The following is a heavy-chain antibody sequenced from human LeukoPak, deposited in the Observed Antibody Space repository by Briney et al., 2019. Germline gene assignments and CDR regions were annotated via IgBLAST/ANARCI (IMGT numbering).Heavy chain of an antibody. CDR3: ARDTPIVGATNGLAY. D-gene: IGHD1-26*01. CDR2: ISAYNGNT. Sequence: ASVKVSCKASGYTFTSYGISWVRQAPGQGLEWMGWISAYNGNTNYAQKLQGRVTMTTDTSTSTAYMELRSLRSDGTAVYYCARDTPIVGATNGLAYWGQGTLVTVSS. CDR1: GYTFTSYG. J-gene: IGHJ4*02. V-gene: IGHV1-18*01.